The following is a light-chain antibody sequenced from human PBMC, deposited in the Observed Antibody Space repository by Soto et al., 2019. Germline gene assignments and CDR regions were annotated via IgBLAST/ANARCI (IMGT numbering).Light chain of an antibody. CDR2: AAS. J-gene: IGKJ3*01. Sequence: PGERATLSCRASQSINNRYLAWYQQKPGQAPRLLIYAASSRATGIPDRFSGSGSGTDFTLTISRLEPEDFAVYYCQQFGSSPGFTFGTGTKVDIK. CDR1: QSINNRY. V-gene: IGKV3-20*01. CDR3: QQFGSSPGFT.